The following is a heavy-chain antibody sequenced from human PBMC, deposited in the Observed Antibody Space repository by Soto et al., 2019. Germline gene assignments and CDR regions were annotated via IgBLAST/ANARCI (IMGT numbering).Heavy chain of an antibody. CDR2: IWSDGSNQ. V-gene: IGHV3-33*01. J-gene: IGHJ6*03. D-gene: IGHD3-10*01. CDR1: AFTFSRHG. CDR3: ARERTFGENNHNYMDV. Sequence: QVQLVESGGGVVQPGGSLRLSCAASAFTFSRHGMHWVRQAPGTGLQGVGVIWSDGSNQRYAESVKGRFTISRDNSKNTLYLQMNSLRAEDTAVYYCARERTFGENNHNYMDVWGTGITVTVSS.